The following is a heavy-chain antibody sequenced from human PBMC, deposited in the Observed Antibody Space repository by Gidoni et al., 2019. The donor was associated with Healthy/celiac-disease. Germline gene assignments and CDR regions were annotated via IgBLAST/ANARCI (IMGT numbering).Heavy chain of an antibody. CDR3: TVDYYDSSGHDY. CDR1: GFTFSGSA. CDR2: IRSKANSYAT. J-gene: IGHJ4*02. V-gene: IGHV3-73*01. Sequence: EVQLVESGGGLVQPGGSLKLSCAASGFTFSGSAMHWVRQASGKGLAWVGRIRSKANSYATAYAASVKGSLTISRDDSKNTAYLQMNSLKTEDTAVYYCTVDYYDSSGHDYWGQGTLVTVSS. D-gene: IGHD3-22*01.